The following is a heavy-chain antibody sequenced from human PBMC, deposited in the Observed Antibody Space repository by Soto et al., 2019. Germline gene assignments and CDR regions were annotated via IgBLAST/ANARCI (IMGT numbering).Heavy chain of an antibody. D-gene: IGHD3-3*02. CDR2: IKQDGTEK. CDR3: TVISPDY. Sequence: EMQLVESGGGLVQPGGSLRLSCAASGFTFSDYWMTWVRQAPGKGLEWVANIKQDGTEKYYMDSVKGRFTISRDNAKNSLYLQRNSLRVEDTGVYYCTVISPDYWGQGTLVTVSS. J-gene: IGHJ4*02. V-gene: IGHV3-7*01. CDR1: GFTFSDYW.